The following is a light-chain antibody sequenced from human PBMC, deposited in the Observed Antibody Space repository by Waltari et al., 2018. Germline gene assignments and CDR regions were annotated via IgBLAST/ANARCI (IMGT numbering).Light chain of an antibody. CDR1: QNVSSSY. CDR3: QQYGSSPWT. J-gene: IGKJ1*01. V-gene: IGKV3-20*01. Sequence: EIVLTQSPGTLSLSPGERATLSCRASQNVSSSYLAWYQQKPGQAPRVLIHGASNRATGIPDRFSGSGSGTDFTLTISRLEPEDFAVYYCQQYGSSPWTFGQGTKVEIK. CDR2: GAS.